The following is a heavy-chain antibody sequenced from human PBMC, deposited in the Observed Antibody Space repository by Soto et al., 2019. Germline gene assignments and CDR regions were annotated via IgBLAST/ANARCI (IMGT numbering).Heavy chain of an antibody. Sequence: EVQLLESGGGLVQPGGSLRLSCAASGFTFSSYAMSWVRQAPGKGLEWVSAISGSGGSTYYADSAKGRFTISRDNSKNTLYLQMNSLRAEDTAVYYCAKDLGYYGDHLLSFDYWGQGTLVTVSS. CDR2: ISGSGGST. D-gene: IGHD4-17*01. V-gene: IGHV3-23*01. CDR3: AKDLGYYGDHLLSFDY. J-gene: IGHJ4*02. CDR1: GFTFSSYA.